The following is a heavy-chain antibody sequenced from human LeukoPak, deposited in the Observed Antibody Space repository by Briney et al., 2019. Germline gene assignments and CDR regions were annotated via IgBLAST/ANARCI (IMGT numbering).Heavy chain of an antibody. J-gene: IGHJ1*01. CDR1: GFFFSSFS. Sequence: GGSLRLSCAASGFFFSSFSMNWVRQAPGKGLEWVSYISGSSSATYYADSVKGRFTISRDNSKNTLYLQMNSLRAEDTAVYYCAKGAAGLLGYFQHWGQGTLVTVSS. V-gene: IGHV3-48*01. D-gene: IGHD6-13*01. CDR3: AKGAAGLLGYFQH. CDR2: ISGSSSAT.